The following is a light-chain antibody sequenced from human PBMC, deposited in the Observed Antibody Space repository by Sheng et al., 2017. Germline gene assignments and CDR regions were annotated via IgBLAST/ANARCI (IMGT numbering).Light chain of an antibody. Sequence: QMTQFPSSLSASVGDRVAITCRATSDISNSLAWYQFKPGKAPKLLVYSTTRLQSGVPSRFSGSGSGTEYTLTIDSLQPEDFAIYYCQQYYSTYRWTFGQGTKVELK. CDR1: SDISNS. CDR3: QQYYSTYRWT. J-gene: IGKJ1*01. V-gene: IGKV1-NL1*01. CDR2: STT.